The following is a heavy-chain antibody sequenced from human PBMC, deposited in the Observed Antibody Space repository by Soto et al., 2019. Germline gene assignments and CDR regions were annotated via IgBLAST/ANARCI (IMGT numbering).Heavy chain of an antibody. CDR1: GFTFSIYA. J-gene: IGHJ4*02. CDR2: ISGSGGST. D-gene: IGHD6-13*01. V-gene: IGHV3-23*01. Sequence: GGSLRLSCAASGFTFSIYAMSWVRHAPGKGLEWVSAISGSGGSTYYADSVKGRFTISRDNSKNTLYLQMNSLRAEDTAVYYCAKDRWISSSWTFDYWGQGTLVTVSS. CDR3: AKDRWISSSWTFDY.